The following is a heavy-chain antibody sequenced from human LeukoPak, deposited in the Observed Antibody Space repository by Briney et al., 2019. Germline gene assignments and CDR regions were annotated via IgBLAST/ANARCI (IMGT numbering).Heavy chain of an antibody. Sequence: GGSLRLSCAASGFTFSSYAMSWVRQAPGKGLEWVSAISGSGGSTYYAGSVKGRFTISRDNSKNTLYLQMNSLRAEDTAVYYCAKAGYCSGGSCYGEFDYWGQGTLVTVSS. V-gene: IGHV3-23*01. CDR1: GFTFSSYA. D-gene: IGHD2-15*01. CDR2: ISGSGGST. J-gene: IGHJ4*02. CDR3: AKAGYCSGGSCYGEFDY.